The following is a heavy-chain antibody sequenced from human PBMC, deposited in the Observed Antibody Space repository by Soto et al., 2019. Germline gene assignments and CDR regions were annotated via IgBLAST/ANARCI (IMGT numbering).Heavy chain of an antibody. CDR2: IYYSGST. V-gene: IGHV4-30-4*01. Sequence: PSETLSLTCTVSGGSITRGDYYWSWIRQPPGNSLEWIGYIYYSGSTYYNPSLKSRVTISVDTSKNQFSLKLSSVTAADTAVYYCARDTRTNPLKYYYYGMDVWGQGTTVTVSS. CDR1: GGSITRGDYY. D-gene: IGHD2-8*01. CDR3: ARDTRTNPLKYYYYGMDV. J-gene: IGHJ6*02.